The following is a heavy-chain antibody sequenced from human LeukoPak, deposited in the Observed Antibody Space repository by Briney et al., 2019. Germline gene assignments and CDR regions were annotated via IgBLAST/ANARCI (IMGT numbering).Heavy chain of an antibody. CDR1: GFTFSSYA. CDR3: AKSGAIAAAGDFDY. Sequence: PGGSVRLSCAASGFTFSSYAMSWVRQAPGKGLEWVSAISGRDGSTYYADSVKGRFTISRDNSKNTLYLQMNSLRAEDTAIYYCAKSGAIAAAGDFDYWGQGTLVTVSS. CDR2: ISGRDGST. D-gene: IGHD6-13*01. J-gene: IGHJ4*02. V-gene: IGHV3-23*01.